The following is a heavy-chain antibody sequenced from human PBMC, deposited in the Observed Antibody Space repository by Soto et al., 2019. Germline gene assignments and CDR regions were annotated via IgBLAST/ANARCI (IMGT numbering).Heavy chain of an antibody. CDR3: ARAKRAIAARLGYYYYYMDV. J-gene: IGHJ6*03. Sequence: QVQLVQSGAEVKKPGASVKVSCKASGYTFTSYDINWVRQATGQGLEWMGWMNPNSGNTGYAQKFKGRVTMTRNTSISTAYMELSSLRSEDTAVYYCARAKRAIAARLGYYYYYMDVWGKGTTVTVSS. D-gene: IGHD6-6*01. CDR2: MNPNSGNT. CDR1: GYTFTSYD. V-gene: IGHV1-8*01.